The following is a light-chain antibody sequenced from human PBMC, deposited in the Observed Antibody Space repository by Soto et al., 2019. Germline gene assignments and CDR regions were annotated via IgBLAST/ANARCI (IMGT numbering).Light chain of an antibody. J-gene: IGLJ3*02. V-gene: IGLV4-69*01. Sequence: QLVLTQSPSASASLGASVKLTCTLSSGHSSYAIAWHQQQPEKGPRYLMNLKSDGSHIKGDGIPDRFSGSSSGAERYLTISSLQSEDEADYYCQTWGTGFWVFGGGTKLTVL. CDR2: LKSDGSH. CDR3: QTWGTGFWV. CDR1: SGHSSYA.